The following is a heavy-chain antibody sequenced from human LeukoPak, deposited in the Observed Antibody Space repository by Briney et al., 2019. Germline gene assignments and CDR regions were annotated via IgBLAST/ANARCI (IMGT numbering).Heavy chain of an antibody. V-gene: IGHV5-51*01. CDR2: IYPGDSDT. CDR3: ARLGGAEGTNNWFDP. Sequence: GESLKISCKGSGYSFTSYWIGWVRQMPGKGLEWMGIIYPGDSDTRYSPSFQGQVTISADKSISTAYLQWSSLKASDTAMYYCARLGGAEGTNNWFDPWGQGTLVTVSS. J-gene: IGHJ5*02. CDR1: GYSFTSYW. D-gene: IGHD3-10*01.